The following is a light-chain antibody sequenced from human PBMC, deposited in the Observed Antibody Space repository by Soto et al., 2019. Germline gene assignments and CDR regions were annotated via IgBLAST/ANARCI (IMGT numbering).Light chain of an antibody. CDR2: YDD. J-gene: IGLJ1*01. CDR3: AAWDDSLNGFV. Sequence: QSVLTQPPSVSAAPRQRVAISCSGSRSNIGDNAVNWYQHLPGQAPKLLIYYDDLLPSGVSGRFSGSKSGTSASLAISELRSEDEADYFCAAWDDSLNGFVFGTGTKLTVL. V-gene: IGLV1-36*01. CDR1: RSNIGDNA.